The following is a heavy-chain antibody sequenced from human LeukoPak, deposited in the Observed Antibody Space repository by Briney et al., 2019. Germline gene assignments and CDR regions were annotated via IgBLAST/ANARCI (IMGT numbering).Heavy chain of an antibody. CDR1: GFTFSSYG. Sequence: SGGSLRLSCAASGFTFSSYGMHWVRQAPDKGLEWVALIWYDGTNKFYADSVKGRFTISRDNSKNTLYLQINSLRAEDTAVYYCARDPEGGNVRYFQHWGQGTLVTVSS. CDR2: IWYDGTNK. D-gene: IGHD4-23*01. V-gene: IGHV3-33*01. CDR3: ARDPEGGNVRYFQH. J-gene: IGHJ1*01.